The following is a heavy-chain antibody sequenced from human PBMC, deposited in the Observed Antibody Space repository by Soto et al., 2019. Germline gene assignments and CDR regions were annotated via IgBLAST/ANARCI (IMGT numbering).Heavy chain of an antibody. CDR2: IHSGGST. D-gene: IGHD6-13*01. CDR1: GFTVSSNY. Sequence: LRLSCAASGFTVSSNYMSWVRQAPGKGLEWVSVIHSGGSTYYADSVKGRFTISRDNSKNTLYLQMNSLRAEDTAVYYCAREVAAAGRYYYYGMDVWGQGTTVTVSS. V-gene: IGHV3-53*01. J-gene: IGHJ6*02. CDR3: AREVAAAGRYYYYGMDV.